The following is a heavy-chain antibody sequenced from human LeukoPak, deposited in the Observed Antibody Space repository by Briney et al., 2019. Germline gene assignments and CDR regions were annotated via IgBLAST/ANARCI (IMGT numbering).Heavy chain of an antibody. CDR2: IYYSGST. V-gene: IGHV4-59*01. Sequence: SETLSLTCTVSGGSISSYYWSWIRQPPGKGLEWIGYIYYSGSTNYNPSLKSRVTISVDTSKNQFSLKLSSVTAADTAVYYCARDDYCGSFDYWGQGTLVTVSS. CDR1: GGSISSYY. J-gene: IGHJ4*02. D-gene: IGHD4-23*01. CDR3: ARDDYCGSFDY.